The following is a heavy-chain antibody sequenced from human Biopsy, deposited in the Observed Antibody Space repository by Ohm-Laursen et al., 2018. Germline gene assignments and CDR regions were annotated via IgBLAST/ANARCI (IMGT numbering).Heavy chain of an antibody. V-gene: IGHV1-69*06. CDR1: GGAFSNYG. J-gene: IGHJ1*01. CDR2: NIPILGTG. D-gene: IGHD3-9*01. Sequence: GSSVKVSCKVSGGAFSNYGVNWVRQAPGQGLEWLGGNIPILGTGNYAQKFQDRVTVAADTSTSTATMELRSLRSDDTAVYYCATKLTGYFHHWGQGTLVIVSS. CDR3: ATKLTGYFHH.